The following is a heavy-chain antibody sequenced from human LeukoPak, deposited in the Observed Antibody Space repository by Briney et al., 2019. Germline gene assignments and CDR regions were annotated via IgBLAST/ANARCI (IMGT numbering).Heavy chain of an antibody. CDR3: TGGGTIGIGAFDI. CDR1: GFAFSAST. CDR2: IRNKANFYAT. V-gene: IGHV3-73*01. Sequence: GGSLRLSCAASGFAFSASTMHWVRQASGKGLEWLGRIRNKANFYATTYGESVKGRFSISRDDSKNMVYLQMNYLKTEDTAVYYCTGGGTIGIGAFDIWGQGMRVTVSS. D-gene: IGHD1/OR15-1a*01. J-gene: IGHJ3*02.